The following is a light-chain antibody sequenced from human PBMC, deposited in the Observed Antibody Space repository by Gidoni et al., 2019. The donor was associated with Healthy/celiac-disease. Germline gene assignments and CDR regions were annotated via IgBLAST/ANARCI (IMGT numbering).Light chain of an antibody. Sequence: IQMTQSPSTLSASVGDRVTITCRASQRISSWLAWYQQKPGKAPKLLIYKESSLESGVPSRVSGRGSGKEFNLTISILQPDDFATYYCQKYNSYSQTFGQGTKVEIK. V-gene: IGKV1-5*03. J-gene: IGKJ1*01. CDR2: KES. CDR3: QKYNSYSQT. CDR1: QRISSW.